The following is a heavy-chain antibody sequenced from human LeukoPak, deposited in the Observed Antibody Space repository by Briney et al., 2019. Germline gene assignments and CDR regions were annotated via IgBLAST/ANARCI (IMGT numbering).Heavy chain of an antibody. CDR2: IYYSGST. Sequence: SETLSLTCTVSGGSISSSSYYWGWIRQPPGKGLEWIGSIYYSGSTYYNPSLKSRVTISVDTSKNQFSLKLSSVTAADTAVYYCARGPVGRLVYYYGSGRPNWFDPWGQGTLVTVSS. CDR1: GGSISSSSYY. V-gene: IGHV4-39*01. CDR3: ARGPVGRLVYYYGSGRPNWFDP. D-gene: IGHD3-10*01. J-gene: IGHJ5*02.